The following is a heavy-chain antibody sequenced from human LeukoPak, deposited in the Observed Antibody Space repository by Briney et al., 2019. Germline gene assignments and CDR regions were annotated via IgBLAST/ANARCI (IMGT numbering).Heavy chain of an antibody. CDR3: ATASQAHCSSTSCDDY. CDR1: GYTFTSYG. D-gene: IGHD2-2*01. V-gene: IGHV1-18*01. J-gene: IGHJ4*02. CDR2: ISAYNGNT. Sequence: ASVKVSCKASGYTFTSYGISWVRQAPGQGLEWMAWISAYNGNTNYAQKLQGRVTITADTSTDTAYMELSSLRSEDTAVYYCATASQAHCSSTSCDDYWGQGTLVTVSS.